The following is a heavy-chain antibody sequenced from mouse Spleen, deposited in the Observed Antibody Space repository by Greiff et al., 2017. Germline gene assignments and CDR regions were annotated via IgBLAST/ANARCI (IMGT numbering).Heavy chain of an antibody. J-gene: IGHJ4*01. CDR1: GFTFSSYA. Sequence: EVNVVESGGGLVKLGGSLKLSCAASGFTFSSYAMSWVRQTPEKRLEWVATISSGGGNTYYPDSVKGRFTISRDNAKNTLYLQMSSLKSEDTAMYYCASCYYAMDYWGQGTSVTVSS. CDR3: ASCYYAMDY. CDR2: ISSGGGNT. V-gene: IGHV5-9*04.